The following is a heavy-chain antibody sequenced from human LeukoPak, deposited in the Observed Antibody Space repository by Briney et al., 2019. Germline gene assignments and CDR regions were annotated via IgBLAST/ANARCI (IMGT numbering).Heavy chain of an antibody. V-gene: IGHV4-34*01. CDR2: INHSGGT. Sequence: SETPSLTSAVYGESLSEYYWSWIRQPPGKGLEWIGQINHSGGTNYHPSLKTRVTISLATSKNQVSLKLRSVTAADTAVYYCAFEGPVSGYAFDPWGQGALVAVSS. CDR1: GESLSEYY. J-gene: IGHJ5*02. D-gene: IGHD5-12*01. CDR3: AFEGPVSGYAFDP.